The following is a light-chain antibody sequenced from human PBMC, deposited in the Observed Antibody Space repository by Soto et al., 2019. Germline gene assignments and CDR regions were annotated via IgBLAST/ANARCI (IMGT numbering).Light chain of an antibody. CDR1: SGHSSYI. Sequence: QLVLTQSSSASASLGSSVKLTCTLSSGHSSYIIAWHQQQPGKAPRYLMKLEGSGSYNKGSGVPDRSSGSSSGADRYLTISNLQFDDEADYYCETWDSNTRVFGGGTKLTVL. V-gene: IGLV4-60*02. J-gene: IGLJ2*01. CDR3: ETWDSNTRV. CDR2: LEGSGSY.